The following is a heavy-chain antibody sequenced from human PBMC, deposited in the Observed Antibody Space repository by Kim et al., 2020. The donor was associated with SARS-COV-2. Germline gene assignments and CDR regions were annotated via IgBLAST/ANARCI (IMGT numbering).Heavy chain of an antibody. Sequence: GSLRLSCTVSGGSISGYYWSWIRQPAGKGLEWIARIHTTGSTNYNPSLKSRVTMSVDTSKNQFSLILNSVTAADTAVYYCARDCSGGTCSNWFDPWGQG. V-gene: IGHV4-4*07. CDR3: ARDCSGGTCSNWFDP. D-gene: IGHD2-15*01. CDR1: GGSISGYY. J-gene: IGHJ5*02. CDR2: IHTTGST.